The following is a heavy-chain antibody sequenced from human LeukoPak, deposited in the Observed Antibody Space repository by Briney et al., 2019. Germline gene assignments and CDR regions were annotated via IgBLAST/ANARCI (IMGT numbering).Heavy chain of an antibody. CDR3: RCDFWSGYYNLDY. CDR1: GFTFGDYA. D-gene: IGHD3-3*01. J-gene: IGHJ4*02. Sequence: GGSLRLSCTASGFTFGDYAMSWVRQAPGKGLEWVGFIRSKAYGGTTEYAASVKGRFTISRDDSKSIAYLQMDSLKTEDTAVYYCRCDFWSGYYNLDYWGQGTLVTVSS. CDR2: IRSKAYGGTT. V-gene: IGHV3-49*04.